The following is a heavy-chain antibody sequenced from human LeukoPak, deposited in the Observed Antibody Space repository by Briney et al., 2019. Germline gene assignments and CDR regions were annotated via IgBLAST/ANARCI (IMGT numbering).Heavy chain of an antibody. V-gene: IGHV3-23*01. D-gene: IGHD6-13*01. J-gene: IGHJ6*01. CDR1: GFTFSSCA. Sequence: PGGSLRLSCAASGFTFSSCAMSWVRQAPGKGLEWVSAISGSGRGYNTYYADSVKGRFTISRDNSKNTLYLQMNSLRAEDTAVYYCAKDETPAAGNWNYYNGMDVWGQGTTVTVSS. CDR3: AKDETPAAGNWNYYNGMDV. CDR2: ISGSGRGYNT.